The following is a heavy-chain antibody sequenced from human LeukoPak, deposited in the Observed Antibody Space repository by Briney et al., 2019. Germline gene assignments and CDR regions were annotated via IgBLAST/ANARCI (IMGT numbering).Heavy chain of an antibody. D-gene: IGHD3-16*01. CDR2: INHSGST. J-gene: IGHJ5*02. CDR1: GGSFSGYY. V-gene: IGHV4-34*01. Sequence: PSETLSLTCAVYGGSFSGYYWSWIRQPPGKGLEWIGEINHSGSTNYNPSLKSRVTISVDTSKNQFSLKLSSVTAADTAVYYCARHGGVYSSWFDPWGQGTLVTVSS. CDR3: ARHGGVYSSWFDP.